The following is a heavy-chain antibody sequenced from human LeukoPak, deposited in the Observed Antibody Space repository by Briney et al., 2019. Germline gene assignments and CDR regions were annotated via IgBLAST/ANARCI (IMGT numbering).Heavy chain of an antibody. Sequence: PSETLSLTCAAYGGSFSGYFWSWIRQPPGKGLEWIGEIIHTGSTNYNPSLESRVTVSADTSKNQFSLKLMSVTAADTAVYYCARLLIRSPSSSSWVGRYYFDYWAQGTLVTVSS. V-gene: IGHV4-34*12. CDR1: GGSFSGYF. D-gene: IGHD2-2*01. J-gene: IGHJ4*02. CDR3: ARLLIRSPSSSSWVGRYYFDY. CDR2: IIHTGST.